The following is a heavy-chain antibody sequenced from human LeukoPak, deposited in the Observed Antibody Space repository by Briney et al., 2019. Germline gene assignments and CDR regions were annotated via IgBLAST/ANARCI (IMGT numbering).Heavy chain of an antibody. V-gene: IGHV3-30*03. D-gene: IGHD2-2*01. Sequence: GGSLRLSCVASGFTFSSYGMHWVRQAPGKGLEWVAVISNDGSNKYYADSVKGRFTISRDNSKNTLYLQMNSLRAEDTAVYYCARGVAVVPATHYYFDYWGQGSLVTVSS. CDR2: ISNDGSNK. CDR1: GFTFSSYG. CDR3: ARGVAVVPATHYYFDY. J-gene: IGHJ4*02.